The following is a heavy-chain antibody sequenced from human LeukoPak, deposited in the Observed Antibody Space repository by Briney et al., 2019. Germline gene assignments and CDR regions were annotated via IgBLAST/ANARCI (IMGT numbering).Heavy chain of an antibody. D-gene: IGHD3-16*02. CDR2: ISGSGGST. J-gene: IGHJ3*02. CDR1: GFTFSSYA. Sequence: GGSLRLSCAASGFTFSSYAMSWVRQAPGKGLEWVSAISGSGGSTYYADSVKGRFTISRDNSKNSLYLQMNSLRAEDTVVYYCAETSYDYVWGSYRYNAFDIWGQGTMVTVSS. CDR3: AETSYDYVWGSYRYNAFDI. V-gene: IGHV3-23*01.